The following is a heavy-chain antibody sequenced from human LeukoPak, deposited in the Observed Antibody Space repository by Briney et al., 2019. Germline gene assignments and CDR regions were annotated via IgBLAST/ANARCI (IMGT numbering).Heavy chain of an antibody. D-gene: IGHD2-8*01. CDR2: ISGFNT. Sequence: PGGSLRLSCTXSXXXFSNYAMNWVRXAPGKGPEWVSGISGFNTYYADSVKGRFTIFRDNSKNALYLQMDRLRAEDTAVYSCAKDVCTSPRCLLYFDSWGQGTLVTVSS. J-gene: IGHJ4*02. CDR1: XXXFSNYA. V-gene: IGHV3-23*01. CDR3: AKDVCTSPRCLLYFDS.